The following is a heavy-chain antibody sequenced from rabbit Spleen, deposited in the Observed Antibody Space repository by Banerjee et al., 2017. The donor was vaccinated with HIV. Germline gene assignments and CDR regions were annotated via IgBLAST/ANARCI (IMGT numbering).Heavy chain of an antibody. CDR2: IDPVFGIT. Sequence: QLKESGGGLVQPGGSLKLSCKASGFTLSSYYMNWVRQAPGKGLEWIGYIDPVFGITYYASWVNGRFSISRENAQNTVFLQMTSLTAADMATYFCARDGAGGSYFALWGPGTLVTVS. CDR1: GFTLSSYY. J-gene: IGHJ6*01. D-gene: IGHD8-1*01. V-gene: IGHV1S7*01. CDR3: ARDGAGGSYFAL.